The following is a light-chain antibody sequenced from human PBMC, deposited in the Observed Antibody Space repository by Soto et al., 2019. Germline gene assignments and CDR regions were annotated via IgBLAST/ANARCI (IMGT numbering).Light chain of an antibody. CDR2: INSDGSH. Sequence: QLVLTQSPSASASLGASVKLTCTLSSGHSNYAIAWHQQQSEKGPRYLMKINSDGSHSKGDGIPDRFSGSSSGAERYLTISSLQSEDEADYYCQTWGSGIVVFGGGTKITVL. CDR1: SGHSNYA. V-gene: IGLV4-69*01. CDR3: QTWGSGIVV. J-gene: IGLJ2*01.